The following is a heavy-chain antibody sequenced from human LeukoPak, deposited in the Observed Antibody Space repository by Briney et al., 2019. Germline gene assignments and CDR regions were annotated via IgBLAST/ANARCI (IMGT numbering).Heavy chain of an antibody. CDR3: ARAGLQTTVTPYYYYYGMDV. J-gene: IGHJ6*02. D-gene: IGHD4-17*01. CDR1: GGSISSYY. V-gene: IGHV4-59*01. CDR2: IYYSGST. Sequence: SETLSLTCTVSGGSISSYYWSWIRQPPGKGLEWIGYIYYSGSTNYNPSLKSRVTISVDTSKNQFSLKLSSVTAADTAVYYCARAGLQTTVTPYYYYYGMDVWGQGTTVTVSS.